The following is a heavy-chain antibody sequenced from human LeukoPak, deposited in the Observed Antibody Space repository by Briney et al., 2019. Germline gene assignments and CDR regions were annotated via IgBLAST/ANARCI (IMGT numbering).Heavy chain of an antibody. CDR1: GFTFSSYG. Sequence: GGSLRLSCAASGFTFSSYGMHWVRQAPGEGLEWVSYISSSRTTSYADSVKGRFTISRDNAKNSLYLQMNSLRAEDTAVYYCARDLEGSGSFYRPSYDYWGQGTLVTVSS. CDR3: ARDLEGSGSFYRPSYDY. CDR2: ISSSRTT. D-gene: IGHD3-10*01. V-gene: IGHV3-48*01. J-gene: IGHJ4*02.